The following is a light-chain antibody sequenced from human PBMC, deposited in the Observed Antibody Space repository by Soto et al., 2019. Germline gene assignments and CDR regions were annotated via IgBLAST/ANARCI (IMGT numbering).Light chain of an antibody. V-gene: IGKV3-20*01. J-gene: IGKJ1*01. CDR1: QSVSSSY. CDR2: GAP. CDR3: QQYGSSPET. Sequence: VMTQSPATLSVSPGEGATLSCRASQSVSSSYLAWYQPKPGQAPRPLIYGAPSRATGIPDRFSGSGSGTDFTLTISRLEPEDFAVYYCQQYGSSPETFGQGTKV.